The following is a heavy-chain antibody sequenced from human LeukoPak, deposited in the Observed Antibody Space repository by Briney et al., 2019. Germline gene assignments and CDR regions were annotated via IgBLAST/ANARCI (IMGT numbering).Heavy chain of an antibody. J-gene: IGHJ4*02. D-gene: IGHD7-27*01. CDR2: IGSSGGGI. CDR3: AIDPNWGTHS. CDR1: GFTFSTYT. V-gene: IGHV3-23*01. Sequence: GGSLRLSCAASGFTFSTYTMYWVRHPPGKRLEWVSIIGSSGGGIHYADSVKGRFTISRDNSKNALYLQTNSLRVEDTAVYYCAIDPNWGTHSWGQGVLATVSS.